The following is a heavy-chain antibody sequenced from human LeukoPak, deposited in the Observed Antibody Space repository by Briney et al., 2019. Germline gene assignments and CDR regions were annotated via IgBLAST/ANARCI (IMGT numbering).Heavy chain of an antibody. CDR2: IIPIFGTA. CDR1: GGTFSSYA. Sequence: SVKVSCKASGGTFSSYAISWVRQAPGQGLEWMGGIIPIFGTANYAQKLQGRVTMTTETSTSTAYMELRSLRSDDTAVYYCARDPGSSSWYGWFDPWGQGTLVTVSS. CDR3: ARDPGSSSWYGWFDP. V-gene: IGHV1-69*05. J-gene: IGHJ5*02. D-gene: IGHD6-13*01.